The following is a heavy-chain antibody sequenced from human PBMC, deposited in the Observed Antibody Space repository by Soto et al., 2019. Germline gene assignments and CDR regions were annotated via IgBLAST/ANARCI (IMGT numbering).Heavy chain of an antibody. D-gene: IGHD2-21*02. CDR2: INHSGST. CDR1: GGSFSGYY. CDR3: ARDYGGNSYSRYYFDY. Sequence: SETLSLTCAVYGGSFSGYYWSWIRQPPVKGLEWIGEINHSGSTNYNPSLKSRVTISVDTSKNQFSLKLSSVTAADTAVYYCARDYGGNSYSRYYFDYWGQGTLVTVSS. V-gene: IGHV4-34*01. J-gene: IGHJ4*02.